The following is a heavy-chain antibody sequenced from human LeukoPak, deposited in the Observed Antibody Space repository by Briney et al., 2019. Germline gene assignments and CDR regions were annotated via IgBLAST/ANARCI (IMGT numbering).Heavy chain of an antibody. CDR3: AMTTVTTFAY. D-gene: IGHD4-17*01. CDR2: TYYRSKWYN. J-gene: IGHJ4*02. V-gene: IGHV6-1*01. CDR1: GDSVSSNSAA. Sequence: SQTLSLTCAISGDSVSSNSAAWNWIRQSPSRGLEWLGRTYYRSKWYNDYAVSVKSRITINPDTSKNQFSLKLSSVTAADTAVYYCAMTTVTTFAYWGQGTLVTVSS.